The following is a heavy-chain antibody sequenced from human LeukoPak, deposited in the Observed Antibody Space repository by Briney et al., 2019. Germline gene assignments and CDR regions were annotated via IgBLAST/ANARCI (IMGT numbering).Heavy chain of an antibody. CDR1: GGSISSYY. D-gene: IGHD3-16*02. CDR3: ARGLGKLSFPFDY. Sequence: SETLSLTCTVSGGSISSYYWNWIRQPPGKGLEWIGYIYYSGSTSNNPSLKSRVTISVDTSKNQFSLKLTSVTAADTAVYYCARGLGKLSFPFDYWGQGTLVTVSS. V-gene: IGHV4-59*01. CDR2: IYYSGST. J-gene: IGHJ4*02.